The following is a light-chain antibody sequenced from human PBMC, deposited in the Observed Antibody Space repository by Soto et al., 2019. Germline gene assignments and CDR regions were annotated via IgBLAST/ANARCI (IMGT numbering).Light chain of an antibody. V-gene: IGLV2-8*01. Sequence: QSALTQPPSASGSPGQSVTISCTGTRSDVGGYKYVSWYQQHPGKAPKLMIFKVNKRPSGVPDRFSGSKSGNTASLTVSGLRAEDEADYYCSSYAGINNLGVFGTGSKLTVL. CDR1: RSDVGGYKY. CDR2: KVN. J-gene: IGLJ1*01. CDR3: SSYAGINNLGV.